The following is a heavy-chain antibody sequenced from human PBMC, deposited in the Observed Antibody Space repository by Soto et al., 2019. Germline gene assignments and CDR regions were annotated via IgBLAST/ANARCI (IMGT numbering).Heavy chain of an antibody. CDR3: AREESPAVAPGVYGMDV. V-gene: IGHV3-30-3*01. D-gene: IGHD2-2*01. CDR2: ISYDGSNK. CDR1: GFTFSSYA. J-gene: IGHJ6*02. Sequence: QVQLVESGGGVVQPGRSLRLSCAASGFTFSSYAMHWVRQAPGKGLEWVAVISYDGSNKYYADSVKGRFTISRDNSKNTLYLQMNSRRAEDTAVYYCAREESPAVAPGVYGMDVWGQGTTVTVSS.